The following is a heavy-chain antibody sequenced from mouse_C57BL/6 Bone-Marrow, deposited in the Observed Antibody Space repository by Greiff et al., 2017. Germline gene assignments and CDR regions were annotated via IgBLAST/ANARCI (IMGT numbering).Heavy chain of an antibody. CDR3: SRGESQDSVSIGWDY. Sequence: VQLQQSDAELVKPGASVKISCKVSGYTFTDHTIHWMKQRPEQGLEWIGYIYPRDGSTKYNEQFKGKATLTADKSSSTAYMQLNSRTSEDSSVYFCSRGESQDSVSIGWDYWGQGTTLTVSS. D-gene: IGHD1-1*01. J-gene: IGHJ2*01. CDR1: GYTFTDHT. CDR2: IYPRDGST. V-gene: IGHV1-78*01.